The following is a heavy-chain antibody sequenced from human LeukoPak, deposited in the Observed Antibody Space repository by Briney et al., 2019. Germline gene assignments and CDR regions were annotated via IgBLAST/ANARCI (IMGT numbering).Heavy chain of an antibody. J-gene: IGHJ4*02. D-gene: IGHD6-19*01. CDR2: IYYTGST. Sequence: SETLSHTCTFSGGSISGYYWNWIRQPPGKGLEWIGYIYYTGSTNYNPSLKSRVTISVDTSKNQFSLKLSSVTATDTAVYYCARGGYASGWYLDYWGQGTLVTVSS. V-gene: IGHV4-59*01. CDR3: ARGGYASGWYLDY. CDR1: GGSISGYY.